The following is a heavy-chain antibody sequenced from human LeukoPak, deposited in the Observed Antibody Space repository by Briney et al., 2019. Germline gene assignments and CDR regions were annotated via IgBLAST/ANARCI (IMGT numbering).Heavy chain of an antibody. J-gene: IGHJ5*02. D-gene: IGHD6-19*01. CDR1: GFTFSSYG. Sequence: PGGSLRLSCAASGFTFSSYGMHWVRQAPGKGLEWVAVISYDGSNKYYADSVKGRFTISRDNSKNTLYLQMNSLRAEDTAVYYCAKEIAVAVLDPWGQGTLVTVSS. CDR2: ISYDGSNK. V-gene: IGHV3-30*18. CDR3: AKEIAVAVLDP.